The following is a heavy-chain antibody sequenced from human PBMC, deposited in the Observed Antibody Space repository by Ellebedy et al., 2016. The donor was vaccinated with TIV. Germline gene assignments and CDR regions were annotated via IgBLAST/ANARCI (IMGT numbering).Heavy chain of an antibody. D-gene: IGHD2-15*01. V-gene: IGHV1-18*01. CDR1: GYTFTSYG. Sequence: AASVKVSCKASGYTFTSYGISWVRQAPGQGLEWMGWISGYNGNTNYAQKFQGRVTMTIDTSTSTTFMELRSLRSDDTAVYYCAIRGRSCSSGTCWFDPWGQGTLVTVSS. CDR3: AIRGRSCSSGTCWFDP. CDR2: ISGYNGNT. J-gene: IGHJ5*02.